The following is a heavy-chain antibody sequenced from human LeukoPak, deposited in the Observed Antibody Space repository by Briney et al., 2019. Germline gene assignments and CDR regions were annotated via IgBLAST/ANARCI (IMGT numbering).Heavy chain of an antibody. D-gene: IGHD3-22*01. CDR1: GFTFSNAW. J-gene: IGHJ3*01. CDR3: TKDTNYYDTNAFDD. V-gene: IGHV3-15*01. CDR2: IKSKTDGETT. Sequence: PGGSLRLSCAASGFTFSNAWMSWVRQAPGKGLEWVARIKSKTDGETTDYAAPVKGRFTISRDDSKSILYLQLNSAKTEDTAVYYCTKDTNYYDTNAFDDWGQGTTVTVSS.